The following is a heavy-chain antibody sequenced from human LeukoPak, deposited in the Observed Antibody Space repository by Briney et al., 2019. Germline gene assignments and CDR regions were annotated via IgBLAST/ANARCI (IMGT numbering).Heavy chain of an antibody. J-gene: IGHJ4*02. Sequence: PSETLSLTCTVSGGSISSSSYYWGWIRQPPGKGLEWIGKINHSGSTNYNPSLKSRVTISVDTSKNQFSLKLSSVTAADTAVYYCARATAYYFDYWGQGTLVTVSS. D-gene: IGHD5-18*01. CDR3: ARATAYYFDY. CDR1: GGSISSSSYY. V-gene: IGHV4-39*07. CDR2: INHSGST.